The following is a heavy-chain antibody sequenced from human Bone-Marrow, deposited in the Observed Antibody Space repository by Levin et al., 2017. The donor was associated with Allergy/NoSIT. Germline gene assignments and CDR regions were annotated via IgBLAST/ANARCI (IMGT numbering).Heavy chain of an antibody. Sequence: GESLKISCVGSGFTFRNYDMNWVRQAPGKGLEWVSSITTGSRYIYNADSVKGRFPISKDNAKKSLYLEMNSLRPEDTATYYCSREVETLNDAFDMWGPGTMVTVSS. D-gene: IGHD5-18*01. J-gene: IGHJ3*02. CDR2: ITTGSRYI. CDR3: SREVETLNDAFDM. CDR1: GFTFRNYD. V-gene: IGHV3-21*01.